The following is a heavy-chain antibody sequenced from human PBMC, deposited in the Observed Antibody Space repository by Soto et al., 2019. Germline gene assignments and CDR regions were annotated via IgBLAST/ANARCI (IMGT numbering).Heavy chain of an antibody. J-gene: IGHJ4*02. CDR3: ARGGAMGVDY. Sequence: PGGSLRLSCAASGFTFSSYAMSWVRQAPGKGLEWVSRIYFDGITTNYADSVKGRLTVSRDNAKNTVYLHVNTLRDEDTAVYYCARGGAMGVDYWGQGTLVTVSS. CDR2: IYFDGITT. D-gene: IGHD1-26*01. CDR1: GFTFSSYA. V-gene: IGHV3-74*01.